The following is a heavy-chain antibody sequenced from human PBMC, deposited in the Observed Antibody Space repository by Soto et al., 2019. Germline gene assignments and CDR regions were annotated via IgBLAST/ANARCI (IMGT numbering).Heavy chain of an antibody. CDR1: GFTFSSDG. V-gene: IGHV3-23*01. CDR2: ISGSGSDT. D-gene: IGHD2-21*01. J-gene: IGHJ4*02. Sequence: PGGSLRLSCAASGFTFSSDGITCVLQSPGKALEWVSGISGSGSDTFYADAVKGRFAISRDNSKNTLYLQMNSLRGEDTAVYYCAKVGDAFSSGVVLRIFSYWARGSLVTVSS. CDR3: AKVGDAFSSGVVLRIFSY.